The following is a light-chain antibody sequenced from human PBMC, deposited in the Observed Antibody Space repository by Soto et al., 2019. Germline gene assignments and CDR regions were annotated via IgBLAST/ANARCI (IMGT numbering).Light chain of an antibody. J-gene: IGKJ3*01. CDR1: QGVSNY. Sequence: DIQMTQSLSSLSASVGDRVTITCRASQGVSNYLAWYQQQPGKVPKLLIYDASTLQAGVPSRFSGSGSGTDFTLTISSLQPEDVATYYCQKYSSAPFTFGPGTKVDIK. V-gene: IGKV1-27*01. CDR2: DAS. CDR3: QKYSSAPFT.